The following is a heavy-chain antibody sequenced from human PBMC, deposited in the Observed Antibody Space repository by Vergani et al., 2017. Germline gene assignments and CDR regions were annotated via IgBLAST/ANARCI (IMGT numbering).Heavy chain of an antibody. J-gene: IGHJ6*03. CDR3: ARRSVFHGGPYYYYYMDV. Sequence: QVQLQESGPGLVKPSETLSLTCTVSGGSISSYYWSWIRQPPGKGLEWIGYIYYSGSTNYNPSLKSRVTISVDTSKNQFSLKLRSVTAADTAVYYCARRSVFHGGPYYYYYMDVWGKGTTVTVSS. CDR1: GGSISSYY. CDR2: IYYSGST. V-gene: IGHV4-59*01. D-gene: IGHD4-23*01.